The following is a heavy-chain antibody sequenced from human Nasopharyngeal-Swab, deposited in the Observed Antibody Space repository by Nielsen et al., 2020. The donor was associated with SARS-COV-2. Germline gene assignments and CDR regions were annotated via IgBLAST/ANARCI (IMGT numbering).Heavy chain of an antibody. CDR3: ARDSVYNFGVFIITTSFMDV. J-gene: IGHJ6*03. V-gene: IGHV3-30*04. CDR1: GFTFSSFA. Sequence: GGSLRLSCAASGFTFSSFAMHWVRQAPGKGLEWVGLISYDGSHENYADSVRGRFTISRDNSKDTVHLQMNSLRPEDPAVYYCARDSVYNFGVFIITTSFMDVWGKGTTVTVSS. CDR2: ISYDGSHE. D-gene: IGHD3-3*01.